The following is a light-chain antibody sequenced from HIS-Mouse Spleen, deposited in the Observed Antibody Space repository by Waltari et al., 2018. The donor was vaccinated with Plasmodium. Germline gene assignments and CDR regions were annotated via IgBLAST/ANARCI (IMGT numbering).Light chain of an antibody. V-gene: IGLV4-69*01. J-gene: IGLJ3*02. Sequence: QLVLTQSPSASASLGASVKLTCTLSSGHSSYAIAWHQQQPEKGPRYLMKLNSDGSHSQGDGIPDRFSGSSSGAERYLTISSLQSEDEADYYCQTWGTGPQWVFGGGTKLTVL. CDR3: QTWGTGPQWV. CDR2: LNSDGSH. CDR1: SGHSSYA.